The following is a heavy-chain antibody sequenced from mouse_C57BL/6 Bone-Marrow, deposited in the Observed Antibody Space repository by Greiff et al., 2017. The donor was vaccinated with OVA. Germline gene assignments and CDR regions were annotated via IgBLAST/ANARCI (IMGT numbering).Heavy chain of an antibody. CDR3: ARGTGPYYFDY. CDR2: IDPENGDT. CDR1: GFNIKDDY. V-gene: IGHV14-4*01. D-gene: IGHD4-1*01. J-gene: IGHJ2*01. Sequence: EVQLQQSGAELVRPGASVKLSCTASGFNIKDDYMHWVKQRPEQGLEWIGWIDPENGDTEYASKFQGKATITADTSSNTAYLQLSSLPSEDTAVYYCARGTGPYYFDYWGQGTTLTVSS.